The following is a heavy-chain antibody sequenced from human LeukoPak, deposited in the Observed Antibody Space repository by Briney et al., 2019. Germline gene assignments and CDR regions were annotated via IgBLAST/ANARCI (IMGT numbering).Heavy chain of an antibody. J-gene: IGHJ4*02. CDR2: IYYSGST. D-gene: IGHD5-18*01. V-gene: IGHV4-31*03. CDR3: ARTDTARGEYYFDY. Sequence: SQTLSLTCTVSGGSISRGGYYWSWIRQHPGKGLEWIGYIYYSGSTYYNPSLKSRVTISVDTSKNQFSLKLSSVTAADTAVYYCARTDTARGEYYFDYWGQGTLVTVSS. CDR1: GGSISRGGYY.